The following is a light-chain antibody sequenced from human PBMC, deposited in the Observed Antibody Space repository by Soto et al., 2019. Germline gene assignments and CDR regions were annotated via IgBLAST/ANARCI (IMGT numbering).Light chain of an antibody. Sequence: SYELTQPPSVSAAPGQTARITCGGDNIGSESVHWYQQKPGQAPVLVVYDDSDRPSGIPERFSGSNSGNTATLTISRVEDGDEADYYCQVWDTSSDHSWVFGGGTKLTVL. V-gene: IGLV3-21*02. J-gene: IGLJ3*02. CDR3: QVWDTSSDHSWV. CDR1: NIGSES. CDR2: DDS.